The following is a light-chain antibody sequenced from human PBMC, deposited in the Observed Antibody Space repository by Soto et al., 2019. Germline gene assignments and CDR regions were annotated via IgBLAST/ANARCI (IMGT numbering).Light chain of an antibody. CDR2: AAS. CDR1: QGIGND. Sequence: DIQMTQSPSSLSASVGDRVTITCRASQGIGNDLGWYQQQPGRAPKRLIYAASTMQSGVPSRFSGSGSGTEFTLTNSSLQPEDVAIYYCLQRNSYPITFGGGTKVEIK. V-gene: IGKV1-17*01. J-gene: IGKJ4*01. CDR3: LQRNSYPIT.